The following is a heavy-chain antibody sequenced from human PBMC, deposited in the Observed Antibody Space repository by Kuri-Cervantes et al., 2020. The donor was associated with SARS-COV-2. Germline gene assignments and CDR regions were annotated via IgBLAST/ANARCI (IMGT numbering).Heavy chain of an antibody. CDR2: IWYDGSNK. Sequence: GGSLRLSCAASGFTFSSYGMHWVRQAPGKGLEWVAVIWYDGSNKYYVDSMKGRFTISRDNSKNTLYLRMNSLRAEDTAVYYCAAELVAAYGMDVWGQGTTVTVSS. J-gene: IGHJ6*02. V-gene: IGHV3-33*01. CDR1: GFTFSSYG. D-gene: IGHD1-7*01. CDR3: AAELVAAYGMDV.